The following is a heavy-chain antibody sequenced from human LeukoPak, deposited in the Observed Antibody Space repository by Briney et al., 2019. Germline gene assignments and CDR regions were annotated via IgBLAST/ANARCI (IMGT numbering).Heavy chain of an antibody. J-gene: IGHJ5*02. CDR3: ARHYYSDYLNYFDP. CDR1: GGSFSGYY. D-gene: IGHD3-22*01. V-gene: IGHV4-34*01. CDR2: INHSGST. Sequence: SETLSLTCAVYGGSFSGYYWSWIRQPPGKGLEWIGEINHSGSTNYNPSLKSRVTISVDTSKNQFSLRLSSVTAADTAVYYCARHYYSDYLNYFDPWGQGTLVTVSS.